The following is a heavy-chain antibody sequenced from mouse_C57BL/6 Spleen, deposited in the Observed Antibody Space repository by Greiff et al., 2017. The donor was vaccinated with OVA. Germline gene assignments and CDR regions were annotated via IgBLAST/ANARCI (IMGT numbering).Heavy chain of an antibody. CDR3: ARCPKGYWYFDV. CDR2: IDPSDSYT. Sequence: QVQLKQPGAELVMPGASVKLSCKASGYTFTSYWMHWVKQRPGQGLEWIGEIDPSDSYTTYNHKFKGKSTLTVDKSSSTAYMQLSSLTSEDSAVYYCARCPKGYWYFDVWGTGTTVTVSS. V-gene: IGHV1-69*01. J-gene: IGHJ1*03. CDR1: GYTFTSYW.